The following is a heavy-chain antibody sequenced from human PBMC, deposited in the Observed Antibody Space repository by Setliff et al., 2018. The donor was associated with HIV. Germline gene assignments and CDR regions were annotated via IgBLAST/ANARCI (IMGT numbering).Heavy chain of an antibody. CDR2: LPHSGAT. V-gene: IGHV4-39*01. CDR3: ARRAYYDFWSGFYLSIANRFDS. J-gene: IGHJ5*01. CDR1: GGSIRSRDYS. Sequence: SETLSLTCTVSGGSIRSRDYSWGWIRQPPGKGLEWIVSLPHSGATFYNPSLRSRVTTSEDTSMNQFSLRLSSVTAADTAVYYCARRAYYDFWSGFYLSIANRFDSWGQGILVTVSS. D-gene: IGHD3-3*01.